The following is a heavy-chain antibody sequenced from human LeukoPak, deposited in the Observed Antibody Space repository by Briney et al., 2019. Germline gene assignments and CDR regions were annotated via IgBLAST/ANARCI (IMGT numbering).Heavy chain of an antibody. J-gene: IGHJ5*02. D-gene: IGHD6-13*01. CDR1: GYTFTGYY. Sequence: ASVKVSCKASGYTFTGYYMHWVRQAPGQGLEWMGWINPNSGGTNYAQKFQGRVTMTRDTSISTAYMELSRPRSDDTAVYYCARGSEGDSSSWYSFGWFDPWGQGTLVTVSS. V-gene: IGHV1-2*02. CDR3: ARGSEGDSSSWYSFGWFDP. CDR2: INPNSGGT.